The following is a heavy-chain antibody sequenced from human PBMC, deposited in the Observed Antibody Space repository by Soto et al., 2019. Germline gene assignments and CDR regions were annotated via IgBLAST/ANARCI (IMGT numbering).Heavy chain of an antibody. D-gene: IGHD4-4*01. CDR3: ARAIQLPRDAFDI. J-gene: IGHJ3*02. V-gene: IGHV1-8*01. CDR2: MNPNSGNT. Sequence: ASVKVSRKASGYTFTSYDINWVRQATGQGLEWMGWMNPNSGNTGYAQKFQGRVTMTRNTSISTAYMELSSLRSEDTAVYYCARAIQLPRDAFDIWGQGTMVTVSS. CDR1: GYTFTSYD.